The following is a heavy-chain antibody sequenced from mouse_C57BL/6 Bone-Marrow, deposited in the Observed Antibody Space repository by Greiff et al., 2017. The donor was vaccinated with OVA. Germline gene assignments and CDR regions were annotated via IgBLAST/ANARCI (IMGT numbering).Heavy chain of an antibody. CDR2: IYPGDGDT. Sequence: QVQLQQSGPELVKPGASVKISCKASGYAFSSSWMNWVKQRPGKGLEWIGRIYPGDGDTNYNGKFKGKATLTADKSSSTAYMQLSSLTSEDSAVYFCANGRNYFDYWGQGTTLTVSS. D-gene: IGHD1-1*01. CDR1: GYAFSSSW. J-gene: IGHJ2*01. V-gene: IGHV1-82*01. CDR3: ANGRNYFDY.